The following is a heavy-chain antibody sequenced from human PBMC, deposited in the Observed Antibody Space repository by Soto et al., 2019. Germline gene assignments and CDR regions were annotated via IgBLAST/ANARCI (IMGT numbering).Heavy chain of an antibody. D-gene: IGHD1-1*01. CDR1: GFTFSTYW. CDR3: ARDGYNWKAANP. CDR2: IKQDGSEK. Sequence: GGSLRLSCAASGFTFSTYWMSWLRQAPGKGLEWVANIKQDGSEKYYVDSVKGRFTISRDNAKNSLYLQMNSLRAEDTALYYCARDGYNWKAANPWGRGTLVTVSS. J-gene: IGHJ5*02. V-gene: IGHV3-7*04.